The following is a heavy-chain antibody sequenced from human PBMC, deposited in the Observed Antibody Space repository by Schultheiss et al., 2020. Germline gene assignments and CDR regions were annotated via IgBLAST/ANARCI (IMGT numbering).Heavy chain of an antibody. CDR3: AILPFDTGYGVFIRDY. J-gene: IGHJ4*02. D-gene: IGHD4/OR15-4a*01. Sequence: GGSLRLSCAASGFTFSSYSMNWVRQAPGKGLEWVSSISGDSTFINYAHSVQGRFTISRDNAKNSLYLQMNSLRAEDTAVYYCAILPFDTGYGVFIRDYWGQGTLVTVSS. CDR1: GFTFSSYS. V-gene: IGHV3-21*01. CDR2: ISGDSTFI.